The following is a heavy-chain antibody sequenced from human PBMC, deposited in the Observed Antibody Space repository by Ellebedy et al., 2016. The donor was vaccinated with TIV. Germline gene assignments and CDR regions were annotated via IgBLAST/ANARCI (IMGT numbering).Heavy chain of an antibody. V-gene: IGHV3-74*01. Sequence: GESLNISCATSGFTFTYTWMHWIRQAPGKGLEWVSRISRDGDIRGYAEFAKGRFTVSRDKTKSTLYLQMSRLRADDSAVYYWATDEGGSYDSWGQGTRVSVSS. J-gene: IGHJ4*02. CDR1: GFTFTYTW. D-gene: IGHD1-26*01. CDR3: ATDEGGSYDS. CDR2: ISRDGDIR.